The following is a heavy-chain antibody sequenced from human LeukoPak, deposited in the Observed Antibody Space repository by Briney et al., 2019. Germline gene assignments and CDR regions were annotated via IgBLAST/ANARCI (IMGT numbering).Heavy chain of an antibody. V-gene: IGHV3-21*01. Sequence: PGGSLRLSCAASGFTFSTSNVHWVRQAPGKGLEWVSAISASSTHIYYADSVKGRFTVPRDNAKNSLYLEMNSLRADDTAVYYCATDRARVGYFGYWGQGTLVTVSS. CDR2: ISASSTHI. CDR1: GFTFSTSN. J-gene: IGHJ4*02. CDR3: ATDRARVGYFGY.